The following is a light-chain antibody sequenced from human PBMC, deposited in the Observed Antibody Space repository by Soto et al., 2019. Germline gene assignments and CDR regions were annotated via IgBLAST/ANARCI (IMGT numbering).Light chain of an antibody. V-gene: IGKV1-39*01. CDR2: AAS. CDR3: QQYYSYPYT. Sequence: DTQMTQSPFSLSASVGDRVTITCRASQSISTHLNWYQQKLGKAPKLLIYAASNLQSGVPSRFSGSGSGTDFTLTISSLQLEDFATYYCQQYYSYPYTFGQGTKLEIK. CDR1: QSISTH. J-gene: IGKJ2*01.